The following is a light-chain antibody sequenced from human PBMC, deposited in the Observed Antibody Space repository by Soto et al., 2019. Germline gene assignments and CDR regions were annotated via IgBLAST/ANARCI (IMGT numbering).Light chain of an antibody. CDR2: EGN. CDR1: SANIGTYGF. Sequence: QSALTQPASVSGSPGQSITISCTGTSANIGTYGFVSWYQHHPAKAPKLIIYEGNKRPSGVSNRFSGSRSGNTASLTISGLQPGDEAHYYCCSHTDESSLLFGGGTKLTVL. CDR3: CSHTDESSLL. V-gene: IGLV2-23*01. J-gene: IGLJ3*02.